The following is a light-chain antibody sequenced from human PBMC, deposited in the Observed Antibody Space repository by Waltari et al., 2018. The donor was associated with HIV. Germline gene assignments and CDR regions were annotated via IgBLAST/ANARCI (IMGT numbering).Light chain of an antibody. V-gene: IGLV1-47*01. CDR2: ENN. CDR1: TSNIGGNY. J-gene: IGLJ2*01. CDR3: ATWDDSLSGVL. Sequence: SVLTQPPSASGTPGPRITASCPGSTSNIGGNYVSCYHQFPGVTPQIVMYENNRRPSGVPDRFSGSKSGTSASLAISGLRSEDEAHYYCATWDDSLSGVLFGGGTKLTVL.